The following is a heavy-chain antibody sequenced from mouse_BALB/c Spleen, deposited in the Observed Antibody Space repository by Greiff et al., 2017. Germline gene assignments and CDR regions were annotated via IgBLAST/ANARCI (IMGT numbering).Heavy chain of an antibody. J-gene: IGHJ2*01. CDR1: GYTFTSYW. Sequence: VQLQQSGAELVKPGASVKLSCKASGYTFTSYWMHWVKQRPGQGLEWIGEINPSNGRTNYNEKFKSKATLTVDKSSSTAYMQLSSLTSEDSAVYYCARRGWDYFDYWGQGTTLTVSS. CDR2: INPSNGRT. CDR3: ARRGWDYFDY. D-gene: IGHD3-3*01. V-gene: IGHV1S81*02.